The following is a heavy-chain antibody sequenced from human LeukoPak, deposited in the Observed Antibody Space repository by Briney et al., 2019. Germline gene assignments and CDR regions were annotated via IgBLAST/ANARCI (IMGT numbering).Heavy chain of an antibody. Sequence: SETLSLTCTVSGGSISSGGYYWSWIRQPPGEGLEWIGYISHSGSTYYNPSLKSRVTISVDRSKNQFSLKLSSVTAADTAVYYCARATPYYYGSGSLRSYYYGMDVWGQGTTVTVSS. J-gene: IGHJ6*02. CDR1: GGSISSGGYY. V-gene: IGHV4-30-2*01. CDR3: ARATPYYYGSGSLRSYYYGMDV. D-gene: IGHD3-10*01. CDR2: ISHSGST.